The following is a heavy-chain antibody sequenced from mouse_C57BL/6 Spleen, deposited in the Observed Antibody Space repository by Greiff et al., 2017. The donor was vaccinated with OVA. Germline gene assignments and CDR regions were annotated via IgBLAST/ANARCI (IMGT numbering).Heavy chain of an antibody. J-gene: IGHJ3*01. V-gene: IGHV1-50*01. CDR2: IDPSDSYT. Sequence: QQPGAELVKPGASVKLSCKASGYTFTSYWMQWVKQRPGQGLEWIGEIDPSDSYTNYNQKFKGKATLTVDTSSSTAYMQLSSLTSEDSAVYYCARRGTGTIAYWGQGTLVTVSA. CDR3: ARRGTGTIAY. CDR1: GYTFTSYW. D-gene: IGHD4-1*01.